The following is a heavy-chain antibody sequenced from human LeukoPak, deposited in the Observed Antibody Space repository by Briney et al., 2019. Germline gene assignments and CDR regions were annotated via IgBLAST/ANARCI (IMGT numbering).Heavy chain of an antibody. J-gene: IGHJ3*01. V-gene: IGHV5-51*01. D-gene: IGHD5/OR15-5a*01. CDR1: GYNSTKSW. CDR3: ARARRLGDGFDF. CDR2: VYPGDSDT. Sequence: GESLKISCQASGYNSTKSWIGWVRQMPGKGLEWVGIVYPGDSDTRYSPSFQGHVTISADESIRSVHLQWNSLKASDIAIYYCARARRLGDGFDFWGQGTMVTVSS.